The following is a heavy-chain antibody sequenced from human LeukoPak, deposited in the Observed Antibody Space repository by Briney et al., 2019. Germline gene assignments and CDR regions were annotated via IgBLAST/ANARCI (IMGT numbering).Heavy chain of an antibody. J-gene: IGHJ4*02. V-gene: IGHV3-7*05. CDR2: IKQDGSEK. Sequence: GGSLRLSCAASGFTFSNYWMSWVRQAPGKGLEWVANIKQDGSEKYYPDSVKGRFTISRDNAKSSLYLQLNSLRVEDTAVYHCASTQTFDYWGQGALVTVPS. CDR1: GFTFSNYW. CDR3: ASTQTFDY.